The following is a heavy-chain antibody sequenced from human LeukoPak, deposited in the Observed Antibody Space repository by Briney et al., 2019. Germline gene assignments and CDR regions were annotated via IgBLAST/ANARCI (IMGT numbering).Heavy chain of an antibody. J-gene: IGHJ3*01. CDR3: ARDIELST. D-gene: IGHD5-12*01. Sequence: GGSLRLSCAASGFMFRDAAMTWVRQAPGKGLEWVSLIASSGLNTYYADSVRGRFTISRDNSKNTLSLQMNSLRVEDTAIYYCARDIELSTWGLGTLVIVSS. V-gene: IGHV3-23*01. CDR2: IASSGLNT. CDR1: GFMFRDAA.